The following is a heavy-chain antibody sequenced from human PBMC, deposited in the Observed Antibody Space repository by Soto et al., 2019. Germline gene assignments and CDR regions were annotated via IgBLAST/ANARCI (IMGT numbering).Heavy chain of an antibody. CDR3: ARETEACSETTCYSGPFHY. Sequence: GGSLRRSWAASGFNCRRYNMNRVRQDPGKGLEWASHITSKSSTKKNADSVKGRFTVSRDNAENSVYLQLNSLRDDDTGVYYCARETEACSETTCYSGPFHYWGQGTLGTVS. D-gene: IGHD2-21*01. V-gene: IGHV3-48*02. CDR2: ITSKSSTK. CDR1: GFNCRRYN. J-gene: IGHJ4*02.